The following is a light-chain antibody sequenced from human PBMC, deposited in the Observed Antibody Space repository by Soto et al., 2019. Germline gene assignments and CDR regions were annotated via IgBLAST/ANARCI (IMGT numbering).Light chain of an antibody. CDR3: QQYGTAPPRYT. CDR1: QRMSSNY. V-gene: IGKV3-20*01. Sequence: ELVLTQSPGTLSLSPGERATLSCRASQRMSSNYLAWYQQKPGQAPRLLIYATSSRATGSPDRFSGSGSGTDFTLTISRLEPEDSAVDFCQQYGTAPPRYTFGQGTKLEIK. J-gene: IGKJ2*01. CDR2: ATS.